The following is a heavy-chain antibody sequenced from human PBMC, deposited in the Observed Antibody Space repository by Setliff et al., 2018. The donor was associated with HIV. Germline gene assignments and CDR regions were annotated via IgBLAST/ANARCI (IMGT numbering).Heavy chain of an antibody. Sequence: PGGSLRLSCAASGFTFSNYGMHWVRQAPGKGQEWVIFIRYDGSDNYYIDSVKGRFTISRDNSKNTLYLQMNSLRDEDTAVYYCAKDEGGGSGHYPLYMDVWGKGTTVTVSS. CDR3: AKDEGGGSGHYPLYMDV. CDR2: IRYDGSDN. V-gene: IGHV3-30*02. J-gene: IGHJ6*03. CDR1: GFTFSNYG. D-gene: IGHD3-3*01.